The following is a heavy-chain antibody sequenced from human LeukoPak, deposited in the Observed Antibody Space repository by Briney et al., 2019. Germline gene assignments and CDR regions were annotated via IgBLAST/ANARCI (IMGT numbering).Heavy chain of an antibody. Sequence: GGSLRLSCAASGFTFSSYAMHWVRQAPGKGLEYVSAISSNGGSTYYANSVKGRFTISRDNSKNTLYLQMGSLRAEDMAVYYCAIYSAVAGIFYWGQGTLVTVSS. CDR1: GFTFSSYA. V-gene: IGHV3-64*01. CDR2: ISSNGGST. D-gene: IGHD6-19*01. CDR3: AIYSAVAGIFY. J-gene: IGHJ4*02.